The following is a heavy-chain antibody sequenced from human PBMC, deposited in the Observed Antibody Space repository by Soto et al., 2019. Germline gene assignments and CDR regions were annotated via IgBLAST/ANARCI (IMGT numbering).Heavy chain of an antibody. J-gene: IGHJ4*02. CDR2: ISGSGGST. CDR1: GFTFSSYA. D-gene: IGHD6-6*01. Sequence: GGSLRLSCAASGFTFSSYAMSWVRQAPGKGLEWVSAISGSGGSTYYADSVKGRFTISRDNSKNTLYLQMNSLRAEDTAVYYCAKDRQQLVKKYYFDYWGQGTLVTVSS. V-gene: IGHV3-23*01. CDR3: AKDRQQLVKKYYFDY.